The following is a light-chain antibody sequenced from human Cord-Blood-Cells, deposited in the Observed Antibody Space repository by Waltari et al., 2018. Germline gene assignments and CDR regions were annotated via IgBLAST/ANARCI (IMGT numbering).Light chain of an antibody. CDR1: QSVLYSSNNKNY. CDR3: QQYYSTPYT. J-gene: IGKJ2*01. Sequence: EIVLPQSPDSLAVSRAAWTTIHCRSSQSVLYSSNNKNYLAWYQQKPGQPPKLLIYWASTRESGVPDRFSGSGSGTDFTLTISSLQAEDVAVYYCQQYYSTPYTFGQGTKVEIK. V-gene: IGKV4-1*01. CDR2: WAS.